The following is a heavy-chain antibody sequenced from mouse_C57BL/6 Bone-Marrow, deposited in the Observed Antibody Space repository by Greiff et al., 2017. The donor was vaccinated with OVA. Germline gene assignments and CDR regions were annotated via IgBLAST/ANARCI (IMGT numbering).Heavy chain of an antibody. CDR2: IYPGSGST. CDR3: GREGIYYYGGSYAYFDV. V-gene: IGHV1-55*01. CDR1: GYTFTSYW. D-gene: IGHD1-1*01. Sequence: QVQLQQPGAELVKPGASVKMSCKASGYTFTSYWITWVKQRPGQGLEWIGDIYPGSGSTNYNEKFKSKATLTVDTSSSTAYMQLSSLTSEDSAVYYCGREGIYYYGGSYAYFDVWGTGTTVTVSS. J-gene: IGHJ1*03.